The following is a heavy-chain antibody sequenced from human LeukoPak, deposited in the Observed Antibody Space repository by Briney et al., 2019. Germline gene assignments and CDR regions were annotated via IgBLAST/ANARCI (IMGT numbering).Heavy chain of an antibody. J-gene: IGHJ4*02. CDR1: GGSISSSSYY. V-gene: IGHV4-39*07. CDR3: ARVVGGYYYDSSGYYPYYFDY. Sequence: PSETLSLTCTVSGGSISSSSYYWGWIRQPPGKGLEWIGSIYYSGSTYYNPSLKSRVTISVDTSKNQFSLKLSSVTAADTAVYYCARVVGGYYYDSSGYYPYYFDYWGQGTLVTVSS. CDR2: IYYSGST. D-gene: IGHD3-22*01.